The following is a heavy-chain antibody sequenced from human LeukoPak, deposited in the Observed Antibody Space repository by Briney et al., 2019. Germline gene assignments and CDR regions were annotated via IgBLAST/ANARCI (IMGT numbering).Heavy chain of an antibody. J-gene: IGHJ3*02. CDR1: GGSFSGYY. D-gene: IGHD1-20*01. CDR2: INHSGST. V-gene: IGHV4-34*01. Sequence: SETLSLTCAVHGGSFSGYYWSWIRQPPGKGLEWIGEINHSGSTNYNPSLKSRVTISVDTSKNQFSLKLSSVTAADTAVYYCARGSEDNWNDLLWAFDIWGQGTMVTVSS. CDR3: ARGSEDNWNDLLWAFDI.